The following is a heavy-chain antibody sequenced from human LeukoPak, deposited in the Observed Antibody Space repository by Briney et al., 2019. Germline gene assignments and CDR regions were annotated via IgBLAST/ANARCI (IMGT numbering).Heavy chain of an antibody. CDR3: AKGGDRTLTGPFDY. J-gene: IGHJ4*02. D-gene: IGHD3-9*01. Sequence: PGGSLRLSCAASGFTFDDYAMHWVRQAPGKGLEWVSLISSDGGSTYYADSVKGRFTISRDNSKNSLYLQMNSLRAEDTALYYCAKGGDRTLTGPFDYWGQGTLVTVSS. V-gene: IGHV3-43D*03. CDR2: ISSDGGST. CDR1: GFTFDDYA.